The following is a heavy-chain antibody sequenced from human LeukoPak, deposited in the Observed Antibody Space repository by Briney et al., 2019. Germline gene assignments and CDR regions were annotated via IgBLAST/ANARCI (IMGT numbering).Heavy chain of an antibody. J-gene: IGHJ3*02. V-gene: IGHV4-4*07. CDR1: GGSISSYY. Sequence: PSETLSLTCTVSGGSISSYYWTWIRQPAGKGLEWIGRIYTSGSTNYNPSLKSRVTLSVDTSKNQFSLKLTSVTAADTAVYYCARKGISAVAGAFDIWGQGTMVTVSS. CDR2: IYTSGST. CDR3: ARKGISAVAGAFDI. D-gene: IGHD6-19*01.